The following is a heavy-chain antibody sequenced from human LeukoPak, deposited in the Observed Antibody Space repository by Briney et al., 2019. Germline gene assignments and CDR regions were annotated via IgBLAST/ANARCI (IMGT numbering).Heavy chain of an antibody. CDR2: IIPILGIA. CDR1: GGTFSSYA. V-gene: IGHV1-69*04. D-gene: IGHD2-2*01. Sequence: SVKVSCKASGGTFSSYAISWVRQAPGQGLEWMGRIIPILGIANYAQKFQGRVTITAGKSTSTAYMELSSLRSEDTAVYYCAREVVPDYYYGMDVWGQGTTVTVSS. J-gene: IGHJ6*02. CDR3: AREVVPDYYYGMDV.